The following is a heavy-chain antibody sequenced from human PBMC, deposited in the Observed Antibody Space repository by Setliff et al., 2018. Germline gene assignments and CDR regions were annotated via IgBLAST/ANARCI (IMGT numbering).Heavy chain of an antibody. CDR2: INPSSGGT. CDR3: ARAEYTSSSLYYYMDV. J-gene: IGHJ6*03. CDR1: RYTFNDYY. D-gene: IGHD6-6*01. Sequence: ASVKASCKAFRYTFNDYYIHWVRQTPGQGLEWMGRINPSSGGTDDAQNFLGRVTMTRDTAISTAYMELSRLTSDDTAVYYCARAEYTSSSLYYYMDVWGKGTTVTVSS. V-gene: IGHV1-2*06.